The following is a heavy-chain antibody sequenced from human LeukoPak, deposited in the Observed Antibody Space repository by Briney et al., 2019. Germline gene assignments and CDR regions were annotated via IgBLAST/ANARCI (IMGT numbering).Heavy chain of an antibody. CDR2: IRSKANSYAA. D-gene: IGHD5-12*01. Sequence: PGGSLRLSCAASGFTFSGSAMHWVRQASGKGLEWVGRIRSKANSYAAAYAASVKGRFTISRDDSKNTACLQMNSLKTEDTAVYYCTRPEVDSGYYPPDYWGQGTLVTVSS. J-gene: IGHJ4*02. V-gene: IGHV3-73*01. CDR3: TRPEVDSGYYPPDY. CDR1: GFTFSGSA.